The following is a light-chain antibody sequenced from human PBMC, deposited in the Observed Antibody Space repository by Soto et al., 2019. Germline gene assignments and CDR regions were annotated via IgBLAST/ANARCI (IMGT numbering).Light chain of an antibody. CDR2: DVT. J-gene: IGLJ1*01. CDR3: TSFTSGSTPYV. V-gene: IGLV2-14*03. CDR1: SNDVGGFNY. Sequence: QSVLTQPASVSGSPGQSITISCTGTSNDVGGFNYVSWYQQLPGKAPKLVIYDVTHRTSGVSDRFSGSRSGNTASLTISGLQAEDEADYDCTSFTSGSTPYVLGTGTKVTVL.